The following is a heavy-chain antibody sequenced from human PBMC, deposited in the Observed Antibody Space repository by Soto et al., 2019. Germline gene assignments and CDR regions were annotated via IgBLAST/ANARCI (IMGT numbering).Heavy chain of an antibody. V-gene: IGHV3-9*01. D-gene: IGHD6-19*01. Sequence: ESGGGLVQPGRSLRLSCAASGFTFDDYAMHWVRQAPGKGLEWVSGISWNSGSIGYADSVKGRFTISRDNAKNSLYLQMNSLRAEDTALYYCAKAAVAGTYFDYWGQGTLVTVSS. J-gene: IGHJ4*02. CDR3: AKAAVAGTYFDY. CDR2: ISWNSGSI. CDR1: GFTFDDYA.